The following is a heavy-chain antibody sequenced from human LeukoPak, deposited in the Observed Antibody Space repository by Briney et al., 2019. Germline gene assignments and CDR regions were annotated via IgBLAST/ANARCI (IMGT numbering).Heavy chain of an antibody. CDR1: GDSVSSNSAT. V-gene: IGHV6-1*01. Sequence: SQTLSLTCAISGDSVSSNSATWIWLRQSPSRGLEWLGRTYYMSRWYNDYAVSLQGRISVSADTSKNQFSLQLNSVTPEDTALYYCARAPHGSGCDYWGQGTLVIVSS. J-gene: IGHJ4*02. D-gene: IGHD6-19*01. CDR2: TYYMSRWYN. CDR3: ARAPHGSGCDY.